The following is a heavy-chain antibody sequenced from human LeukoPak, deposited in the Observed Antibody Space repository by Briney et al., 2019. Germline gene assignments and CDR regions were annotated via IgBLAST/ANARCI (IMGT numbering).Heavy chain of an antibody. V-gene: IGHV1-46*01. D-gene: IGHD3-10*01. Sequence: GASVKVSCKASGYTFTSYYMHWVRQAPGQGLEWMGIINPSGGSTSYAQKFQGRVTMTRDTSTSTVYMELSSLRSGDTAVYYCARGRITMVRGVRGGHNWFDPWGQGTLVTVSS. CDR1: GYTFTSYY. CDR3: ARGRITMVRGVRGGHNWFDP. J-gene: IGHJ5*02. CDR2: INPSGGST.